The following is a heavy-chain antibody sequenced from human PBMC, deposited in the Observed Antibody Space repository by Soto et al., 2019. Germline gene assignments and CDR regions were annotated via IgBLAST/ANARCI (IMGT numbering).Heavy chain of an antibody. CDR3: XXXXXXXIVVGTYFQH. CDR2: IYWDADK. J-gene: IGHJ1*01. Sequence: QITLKESGPTLVKPTQTLTLTCTFSGFSLSTSRGGVGWVRQPPGKALEWLTFIYWDADKRYSPSLKSRLTXXXXXXXXXXXXXXXXXXXXXXXXXXXXXXXXXXIVVGTYFQHWGQGTLVTVSS. CDR1: GFSLSTSRGG. D-gene: IGHD3-22*01. V-gene: IGHV2-5*02.